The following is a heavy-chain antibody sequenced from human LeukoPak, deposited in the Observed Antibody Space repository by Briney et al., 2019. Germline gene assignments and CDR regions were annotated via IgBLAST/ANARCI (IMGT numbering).Heavy chain of an antibody. CDR1: GFTFSDHF. CDR3: VAMIRGVGY. D-gene: IGHD3-10*01. J-gene: IGHJ4*02. V-gene: IGHV3-72*01. Sequence: GGSLRLSGATSGFTFSDHFMDWLRQAPGKGLEWVGRTRHKGNNYATEYAASVKGRFTISRDDSKNSLYLQMNSLKTDDTAVYYCVAMIRGVGYWGQGTLVTVSS. CDR2: TRHKGNNYAT.